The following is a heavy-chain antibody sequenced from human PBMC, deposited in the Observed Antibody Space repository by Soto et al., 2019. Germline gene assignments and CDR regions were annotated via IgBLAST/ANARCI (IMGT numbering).Heavy chain of an antibody. V-gene: IGHV3-23*01. J-gene: IGHJ4*02. Sequence: GGSLRLSCAASGSTFSSYAMSWVRHAPGKGLEWVSAISGGGGSTYYADSVKGRFTISRDNSKNTLYLQMNSLRAEDTAVYYCALSLENLQSTAFDYWGQGTLVTVSS. CDR2: ISGGGGST. CDR3: ALSLENLQSTAFDY. CDR1: GSTFSSYA. D-gene: IGHD1-1*01.